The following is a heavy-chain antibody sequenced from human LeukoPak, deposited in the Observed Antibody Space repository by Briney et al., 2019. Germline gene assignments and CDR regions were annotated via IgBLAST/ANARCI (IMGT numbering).Heavy chain of an antibody. J-gene: IGHJ4*02. V-gene: IGHV3-30*02. CDR3: AKALVRLGELSLFPFDY. D-gene: IGHD3-16*02. Sequence: GGSLRLSCAASGFTFSSYGMHWVRQAPGKGLEWVAFIRYDGSNKYYADSAKGRFTISRDNSKNTLHLQMHSLRAADTAVYYCAKALVRLGELSLFPFDYWGQGTLVTVSS. CDR2: IRYDGSNK. CDR1: GFTFSSYG.